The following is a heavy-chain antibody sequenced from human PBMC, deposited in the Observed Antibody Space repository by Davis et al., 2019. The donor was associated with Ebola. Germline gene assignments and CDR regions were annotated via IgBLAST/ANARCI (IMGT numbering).Heavy chain of an antibody. J-gene: IGHJ4*02. D-gene: IGHD3-16*02. V-gene: IGHV4-59*01. CDR3: ARGGLHLGELSLSYYFDY. CDR1: GGSISSYY. CDR2: IYYSGST. Sequence: SETLSLTCSVSGGSISSYYWSWIRQPPGKGLEWIGFIYYSGSTNYNPSLKSRLTISVDTSKNQFSLKLSSVTAADTAVYYCARGGLHLGELSLSYYFDYWGQGTLVTVSS.